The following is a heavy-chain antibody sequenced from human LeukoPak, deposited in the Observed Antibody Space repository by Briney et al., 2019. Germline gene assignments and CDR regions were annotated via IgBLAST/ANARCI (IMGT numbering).Heavy chain of an antibody. CDR2: IYTSGST. J-gene: IGHJ5*02. CDR1: GGSFSGYY. CDR3: ARGYRFTYNWFDP. V-gene: IGHV4-59*10. Sequence: SETLSLTCAVYGGSFSGYYWSWIRQPAGKGLEWIGRIYTSGSTNYNPSLKSRVTISVDTSKNQFSLKLSSVTAADTAVYYCARGYRFTYNWFDPWGQGTLVTVSS. D-gene: IGHD5-18*01.